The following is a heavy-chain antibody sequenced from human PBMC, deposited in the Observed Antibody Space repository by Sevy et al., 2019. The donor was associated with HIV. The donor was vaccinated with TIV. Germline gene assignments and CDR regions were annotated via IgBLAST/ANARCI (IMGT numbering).Heavy chain of an antibody. V-gene: IGHV3-11*01. Sequence: GGSLRLSCAASGFIFSDYYMSWIRQAPGKGLEWVSYISSSGNTIYYADSVKGRFTMSRDNAKNSQFMQMNSLRAEDTAIYYCASGEVGATDWYFDLWGRGTLVTVSS. CDR1: GFIFSDYY. CDR2: ISSSGNTI. CDR3: ASGEVGATDWYFDL. D-gene: IGHD1-26*01. J-gene: IGHJ2*01.